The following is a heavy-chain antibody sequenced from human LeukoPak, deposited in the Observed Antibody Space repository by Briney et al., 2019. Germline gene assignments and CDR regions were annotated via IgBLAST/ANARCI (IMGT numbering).Heavy chain of an antibody. CDR1: GFTLSTYS. CDR2: IKEDGSEK. Sequence: PGGSLRLSCAVSGFTLSTYSMSWVRQTPRKGLEWVACIKEDGSEKYYVNSVKGRFTISRDNVKNSIYLQMNSLRGEDTAVYYCVRDGRWPLVGDYWGQGTLVTVSS. V-gene: IGHV3-7*01. J-gene: IGHJ4*02. CDR3: VRDGRWPLVGDY. D-gene: IGHD4-23*01.